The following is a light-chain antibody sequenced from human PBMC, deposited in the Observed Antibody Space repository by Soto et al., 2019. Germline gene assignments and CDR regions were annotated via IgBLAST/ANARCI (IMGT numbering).Light chain of an antibody. CDR3: QQSYSTPYT. Sequence: DIQMTQSPSSLSASVGDRVTITCRASQNIMHYLNWYQQRPGRAPKVLIYAASRLQNGVPSTFSGSGSGTDFTLTISSLEPEDFATYFCQQSYSTPYTFGQGTKLEIK. J-gene: IGKJ2*01. CDR2: AAS. V-gene: IGKV1-39*01. CDR1: QNIMHY.